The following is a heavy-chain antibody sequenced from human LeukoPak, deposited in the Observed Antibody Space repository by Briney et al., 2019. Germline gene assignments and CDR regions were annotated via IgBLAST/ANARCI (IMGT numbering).Heavy chain of an antibody. D-gene: IGHD3-10*01. CDR1: GYRFSSYW. Sequence: GASLQISCQGSGYRFSSYWIGWVRQVPGKGLEWMGTMYPGDSDTRYSPSFQGQVTMSVDKSITTAYLEWSGLKASDTAMYYCARDYGSGSGNWFDAWGPGTLVTVSS. CDR2: MYPGDSDT. V-gene: IGHV5-51*01. CDR3: ARDYGSGSGNWFDA. J-gene: IGHJ5*02.